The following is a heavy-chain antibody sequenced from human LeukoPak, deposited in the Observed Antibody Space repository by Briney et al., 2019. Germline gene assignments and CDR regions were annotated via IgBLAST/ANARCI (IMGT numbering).Heavy chain of an antibody. V-gene: IGHV3-33*08. CDR2: IWYDGSNK. Sequence: GGSLRLSCAASGLTFSSHWMHWVRQAPGKGLEWVAVIWYDGSNKYYADSVKGRFTISRDNSKNTLYLQMNSLRAEDTAVYYCARDGRDYADTFDYWGQGTLVTVSS. CDR3: ARDGRDYADTFDY. D-gene: IGHD3-16*01. J-gene: IGHJ4*02. CDR1: GLTFSSHW.